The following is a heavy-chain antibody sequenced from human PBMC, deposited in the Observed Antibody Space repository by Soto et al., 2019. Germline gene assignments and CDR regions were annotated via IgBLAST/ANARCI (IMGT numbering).Heavy chain of an antibody. CDR2: ISYDGTYK. J-gene: IGHJ4*02. Sequence: QVQLVESGGGVVQPGESLRLSCAASGFTFSSYAMHWVRQTPGKGLEWVAAISYDGTYKYHVDSVKGRLAISRDTSKNPLYQEMTSLRPEDTGVYYCARQGGTMGVSYFDYWGQGSVVTVSS. V-gene: IGHV3-30*03. CDR1: GFTFSSYA. D-gene: IGHD3-16*01. CDR3: ARQGGTMGVSYFDY.